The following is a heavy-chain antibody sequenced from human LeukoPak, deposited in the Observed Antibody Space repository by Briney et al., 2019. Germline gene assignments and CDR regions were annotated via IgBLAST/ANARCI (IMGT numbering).Heavy chain of an antibody. D-gene: IGHD1-14*01. CDR1: GGSIISYY. Sequence: SETLSLTCSVSGGSIISYYWSWIRQPAGKGLEWIGRIHSSGSTNYNPSLKSRVTLSVDTARNQLSLNLQSVTAADTATYYCTRGGTRNDYWGRGTRVTVFS. J-gene: IGHJ4*02. V-gene: IGHV4-4*07. CDR3: TRGGTRNDY. CDR2: IHSSGST.